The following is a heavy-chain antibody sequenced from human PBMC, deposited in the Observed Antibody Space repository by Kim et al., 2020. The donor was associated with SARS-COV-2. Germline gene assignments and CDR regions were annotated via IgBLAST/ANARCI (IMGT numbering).Heavy chain of an antibody. D-gene: IGHD6-13*01. J-gene: IGHJ4*02. Sequence: YYNPSLKSRVTISVDTSKNQFSLKLSSVTAADTAVYYCARRGSSSWLNDYWGQGTLVTVSS. V-gene: IGHV4-39*01. CDR3: ARRGSSSWLNDY.